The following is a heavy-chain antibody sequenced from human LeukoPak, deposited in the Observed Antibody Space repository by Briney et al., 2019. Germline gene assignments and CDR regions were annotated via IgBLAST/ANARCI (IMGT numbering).Heavy chain of an antibody. V-gene: IGHV3-48*04. CDR1: GFTFSSYS. Sequence: GGSLRLSCAASGFTFSSYSMNWVRQAPGKGLEWVSYISSSSSTIYYADSVKGRFTISRDNAKNSLYLQMKSLRAEDTAVYYCARPINWGSDYWGQGTLVTVSS. D-gene: IGHD7-27*01. CDR2: ISSSSSTI. J-gene: IGHJ4*02. CDR3: ARPINWGSDY.